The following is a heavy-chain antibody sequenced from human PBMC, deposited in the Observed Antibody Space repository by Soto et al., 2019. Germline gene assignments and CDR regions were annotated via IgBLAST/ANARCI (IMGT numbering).Heavy chain of an antibody. CDR2: ISGGGADT. CDR3: AKTERFDP. V-gene: IGHV3-23*01. CDR1: GFTFSSYF. J-gene: IGHJ5*02. Sequence: GGSLRLSCAASGFTFSSYFMNWVRQAPGKGLEWVSSISGGGADTNYADSVKGRFTISRDNSKNTLYLQMNSLRAEDTAVYYCAKTERFDPWGQGTLVTVSS.